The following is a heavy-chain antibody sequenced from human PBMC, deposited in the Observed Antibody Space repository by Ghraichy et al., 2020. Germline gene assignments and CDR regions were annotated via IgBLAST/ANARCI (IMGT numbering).Heavy chain of an antibody. Sequence: GGSLRLSCAASGFTFSAYSMNWVRQAPGKGLEWVSCISGNSGYIYYADSLKGRFTISRDNAKSSLYLEMNSLRAEDTAVYYCARDLGHDAFDIWGQGTMVTVSS. CDR1: GFTFSAYS. V-gene: IGHV3-21*01. D-gene: IGHD3-16*01. J-gene: IGHJ3*02. CDR2: ISGNSGYI. CDR3: ARDLGHDAFDI.